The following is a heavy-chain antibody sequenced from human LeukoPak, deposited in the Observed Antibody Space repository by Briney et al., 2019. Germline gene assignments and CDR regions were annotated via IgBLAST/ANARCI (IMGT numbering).Heavy chain of an antibody. J-gene: IGHJ6*02. CDR2: ISGSGITI. V-gene: IGHV3-48*03. CDR3: ARLYYDSSSDHYGMDV. Sequence: GGSLRLSCAASGFSFSSYEMNWVRQAPGKGLEWVSYISGSGITIRYADSVKGRFTISRDNARNSVYLQMNSLRAEDTAVYYCARLYYDSSSDHYGMDVWGQGTTVAVSS. CDR1: GFSFSSYE. D-gene: IGHD3-22*01.